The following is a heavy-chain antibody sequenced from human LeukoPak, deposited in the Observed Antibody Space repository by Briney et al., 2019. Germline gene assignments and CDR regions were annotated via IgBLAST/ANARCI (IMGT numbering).Heavy chain of an antibody. CDR3: ARPNRSSNTAGGMDV. Sequence: SETLSLTCAVYGGSFSGYYWSWIRQPPGKGLEWIGEINHSGSTNYNPPLKSRVTISVDTSKNQFSLKLSSVTAADTAVYYCARPNRSSNTAGGMDVWGHGTTVTVSS. J-gene: IGHJ6*02. CDR2: INHSGST. V-gene: IGHV4-34*01. D-gene: IGHD1-14*01. CDR1: GGSFSGYY.